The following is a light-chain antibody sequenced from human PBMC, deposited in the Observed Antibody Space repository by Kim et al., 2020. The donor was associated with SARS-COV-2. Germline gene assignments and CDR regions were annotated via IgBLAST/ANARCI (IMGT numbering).Light chain of an antibody. CDR1: STIGSDYD. CDR2: PGP. V-gene: IGLV1-40*01. J-gene: IGLJ3*02. Sequence: STIGSDYDVLLYQQPPRTAPKRPVSPGPTRPSGVPDRFSGSTSGTSASLAITGLQPEDEADYYCQPFDNSLDAWVFGGGTKLTVL. CDR3: QPFDNSLDAWV.